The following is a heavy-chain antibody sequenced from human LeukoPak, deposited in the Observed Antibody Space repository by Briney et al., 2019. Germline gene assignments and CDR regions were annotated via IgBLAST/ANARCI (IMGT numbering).Heavy chain of an antibody. CDR2: INHSGST. V-gene: IGHV4-34*01. J-gene: IGHJ3*02. Sequence: SETLSLTCAVYGGSFSGYYWSWIRQPPGKGLEWIGEINHSGSTNYNPSLKSRVTISVDTSKNQFSLKLSSVTAADTAVYYCALHYYYDSSGYYPDDAFDIWGQGTMVTVSS. CDR1: GGSFSGYY. CDR3: ALHYYYDSSGYYPDDAFDI. D-gene: IGHD3-22*01.